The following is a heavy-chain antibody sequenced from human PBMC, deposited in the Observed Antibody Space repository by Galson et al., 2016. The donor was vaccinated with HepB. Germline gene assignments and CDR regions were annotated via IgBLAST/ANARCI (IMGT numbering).Heavy chain of an antibody. Sequence: SLRLSCAASGITFSSYSMNWVRQAPGKGLELVSSISSTSSYIYYADSVKGRFTISRDNAKNSLYLQMNSLRAEDTAVYYCARDDRATVTPYYFDYWGQETLVTVSS. CDR3: ARDDRATVTPYYFDY. J-gene: IGHJ4*02. V-gene: IGHV3-21*01. D-gene: IGHD4-17*01. CDR2: ISSTSSYI. CDR1: GITFSSYS.